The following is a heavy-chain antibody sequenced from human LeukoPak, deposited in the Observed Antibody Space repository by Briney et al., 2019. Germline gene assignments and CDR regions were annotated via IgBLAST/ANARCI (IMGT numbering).Heavy chain of an antibody. Sequence: ASLKVSCKASVYTLTNHYMYWVRQAPGQGLEWMGIIHPSSDRTSYAQKFQGRVTMTSDTSTSTVCMELSSLRSEDTAVYYCARVPEPGYNPDYWGQGTLVTVSA. D-gene: IGHD5-24*01. CDR2: IHPSSDRT. V-gene: IGHV1-46*01. CDR1: VYTLTNHY. J-gene: IGHJ4*02. CDR3: ARVPEPGYNPDY.